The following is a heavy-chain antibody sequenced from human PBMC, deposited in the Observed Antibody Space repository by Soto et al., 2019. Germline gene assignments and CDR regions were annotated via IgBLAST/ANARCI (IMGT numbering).Heavy chain of an antibody. D-gene: IGHD1-1*01. J-gene: IGHJ4*02. CDR2: ISAHNGNT. Sequence: QVHLVQTGAKVKKPGASVKVSCKGSGYTFTSYGITWVRQAPGQVLEWMGWISAHNGNTNYAQKFQGRVTVTRDTSTSTAYMELRSLRSDDTAVYYCARGRYGDYWGQGALVTVSS. V-gene: IGHV1-18*01. CDR1: GYTFTSYG. CDR3: ARGRYGDY.